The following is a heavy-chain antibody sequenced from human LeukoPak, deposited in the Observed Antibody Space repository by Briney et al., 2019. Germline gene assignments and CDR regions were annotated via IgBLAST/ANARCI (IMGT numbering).Heavy chain of an antibody. V-gene: IGHV3-48*03. Sequence: GGSLRLSCAASGFTFSSYEMNWVRQAPGKGLEGVSYISSSGSTIYYADSVKGRFTISRDNAKNSLYLQMNSLRAEDTAVYYCARDRGYYYDSDAFDIWGQGTMVTVSS. D-gene: IGHD3-22*01. CDR3: ARDRGYYYDSDAFDI. J-gene: IGHJ3*02. CDR2: ISSSGSTI. CDR1: GFTFSSYE.